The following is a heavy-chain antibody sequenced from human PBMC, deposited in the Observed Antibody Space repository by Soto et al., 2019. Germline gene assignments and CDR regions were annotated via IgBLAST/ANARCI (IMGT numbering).Heavy chain of an antibody. Sequence: PVGSLRLSCATSGYIFSSYEMNWVRQAPGKGLEWVSYISSSGTTIYYTDSVKGRFTISRDNAKNSLYLQMSSLRAEDTAVYYCARVMEDIVVGNNYYYYGMDVWGQGTTVTVSS. V-gene: IGHV3-48*03. D-gene: IGHD2-2*01. J-gene: IGHJ6*02. CDR1: GYIFSSYE. CDR3: ARVMEDIVVGNNYYYYGMDV. CDR2: ISSSGTTI.